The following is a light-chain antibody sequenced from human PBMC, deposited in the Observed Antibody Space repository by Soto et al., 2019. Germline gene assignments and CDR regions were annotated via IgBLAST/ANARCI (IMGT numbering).Light chain of an antibody. Sequence: ETVMTQSPGTLSLSPGERATLSCRASESVSSSYLAWYQQKPGQAPRLLIYGASSRATGIPDRFSGSGSGTDFTLTISRLEPEDFAVYYCQHYGNTPPSVTFGPGTKVDIK. CDR1: ESVSSSY. CDR2: GAS. CDR3: QHYGNTPPSVT. V-gene: IGKV3-20*01. J-gene: IGKJ3*01.